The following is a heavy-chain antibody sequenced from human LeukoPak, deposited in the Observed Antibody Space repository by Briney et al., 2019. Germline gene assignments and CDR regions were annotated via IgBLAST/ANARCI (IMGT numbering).Heavy chain of an antibody. V-gene: IGHV4-38-2*02. CDR1: GYSISSGYY. CDR3: ARLMYSSGCFDY. CDR2: FYHGGST. D-gene: IGHD6-19*01. J-gene: IGHJ4*02. Sequence: SETLSLTCTVSGYSISSGYYWGWIRQPPGKGLEWIGNFYHGGSTYYNPSLKSRVTMSVDTSKNQFSLKLSSVTAADTAVYYCARLMYSSGCFDYWGQGTLVTVSS.